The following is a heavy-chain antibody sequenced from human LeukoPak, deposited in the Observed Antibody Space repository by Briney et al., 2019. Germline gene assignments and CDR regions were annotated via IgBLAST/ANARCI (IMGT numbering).Heavy chain of an antibody. V-gene: IGHV4-39*01. J-gene: IGHJ4*02. CDR1: GGSISSSSYY. CDR3: AEGDDFYTFDY. D-gene: IGHD2-21*02. CDR2: LYYSGST. Sequence: SETLSLTCTVSGGSISSSSYYWGWIRQPPGKGLEWIGSLYYSGSTYYNPSLKSRLTISVDTSKNQFSLRPSSVTAADTAVYYCAEGDDFYTFDYWGQGTLVTVPS.